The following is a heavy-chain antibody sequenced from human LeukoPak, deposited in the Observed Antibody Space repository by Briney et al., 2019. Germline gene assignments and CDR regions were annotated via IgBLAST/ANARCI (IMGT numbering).Heavy chain of an antibody. V-gene: IGHV3-23*01. Sequence: GGSLRLSCGTSGFTFSSYGMSWVRQAQGKGLEWVSIISGSGGATYYADYVKGRFTISRDNSKNTLYLQMNSLRAEGTAVYHCAKRVSTSGVYLAPDFDYWGQGNLVTVSS. CDR2: ISGSGGAT. CDR1: GFTFSSYG. CDR3: AKRVSTSGVYLAPDFDY. D-gene: IGHD6-13*01. J-gene: IGHJ4*02.